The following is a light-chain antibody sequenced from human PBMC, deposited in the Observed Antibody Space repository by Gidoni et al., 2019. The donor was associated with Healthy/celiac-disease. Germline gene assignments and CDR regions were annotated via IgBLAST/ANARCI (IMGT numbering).Light chain of an antibody. V-gene: IGKV4-1*01. CDR3: QQYYSTPPLT. Sequence: DIVMTQSPDSLAVSLGERATINCKSSQSVLYSSNNKNYLAWYQQKPGQPPKLLISWASTRESGVPDRFSGSGSGTDFTLTISSLQAEDVAVYYCQQYYSTPPLTFGGXTKVEIK. CDR1: QSVLYSSNNKNY. CDR2: WAS. J-gene: IGKJ4*01.